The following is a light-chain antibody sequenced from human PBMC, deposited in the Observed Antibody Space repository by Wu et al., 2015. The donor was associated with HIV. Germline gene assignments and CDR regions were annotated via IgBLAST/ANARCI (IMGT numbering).Light chain of an antibody. CDR2: GAS. Sequence: ERVLTQSPATLSVSPGERATLSCRASQSVRTYLAWYQQKPGQAPRLLIYGASTRATGIPARFSGSGSGTEFTLTISSMQSEDFAVYYCQQYNNWPRTFGQGTKVEIK. CDR3: QQYNNWPRT. J-gene: IGKJ1*01. CDR1: QSVRTY. V-gene: IGKV3-15*01.